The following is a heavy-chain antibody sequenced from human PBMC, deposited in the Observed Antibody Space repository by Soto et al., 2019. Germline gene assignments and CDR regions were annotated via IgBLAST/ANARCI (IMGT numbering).Heavy chain of an antibody. CDR2: TSYKSKWNN. CDR3: TGITWFRGMDV. D-gene: IGHD3-10*01. J-gene: IGHJ6*02. Sequence: QTLSLPCVISGDSVSSDSAGWNWIRQSPSRGLEWLGRTSYKSKWNNDYALSVKSRITINPDTSKNQFSLPLYSVTPEDTAVYYCTGITWFRGMDVWGQGTPVTVSS. CDR1: GDSVSSDSAG. V-gene: IGHV6-1*01.